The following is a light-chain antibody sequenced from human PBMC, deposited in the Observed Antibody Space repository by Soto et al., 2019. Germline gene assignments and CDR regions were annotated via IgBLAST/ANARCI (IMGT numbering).Light chain of an antibody. CDR2: GTS. J-gene: IGKJ1*01. V-gene: IGKV3D-7*01. CDR3: HQDFNLPWT. Sequence: DIVLTQSPGTLSLTPGERATLSCRASQTVSRMYLSWFQQKPGQAPRLLIYGTSTRATGIPVRFSGSGSGTDFTLTISSLQPEDFAVYFCHQDFNLPWTFGQGTKVDI. CDR1: QTVSRMY.